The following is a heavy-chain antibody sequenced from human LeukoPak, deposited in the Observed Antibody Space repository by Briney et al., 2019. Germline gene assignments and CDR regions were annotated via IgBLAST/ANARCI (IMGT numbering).Heavy chain of an antibody. CDR2: ISSSGGST. CDR3: ARERFMNWFDP. CDR1: GFTFASCT. J-gene: IGHJ5*02. D-gene: IGHD3-16*01. Sequence: GGSLRLSCAASGFTFASCTMSWVRQAPGKRLEWVSSISSSGGSTYYADSVKGRFTISRDNSKNTLYLQVNSLRAEDTAVYYCARERFMNWFDPWGQGTLVTVSS. V-gene: IGHV3-23*01.